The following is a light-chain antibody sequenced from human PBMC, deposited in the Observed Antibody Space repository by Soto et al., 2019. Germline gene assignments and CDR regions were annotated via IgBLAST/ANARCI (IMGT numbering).Light chain of an antibody. V-gene: IGLV2-14*01. CDR1: TSDVGRYNY. Sequence: QSLLTQPASVSGSPGQSITISCTGTTSDVGRYNYVSWYQQHPGKAPKLIIYDVSNRPSGVSNRFSGSKSGNTASLTISGLQAEDEADYYCNSYTSSSTYVFGTGTRSPS. CDR3: NSYTSSSTYV. J-gene: IGLJ1*01. CDR2: DVS.